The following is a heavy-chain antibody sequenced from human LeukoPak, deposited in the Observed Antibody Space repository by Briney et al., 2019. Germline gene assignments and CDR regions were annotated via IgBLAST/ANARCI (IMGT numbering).Heavy chain of an antibody. V-gene: IGHV3-21*01. CDR1: GFTFSSYS. CDR3: AKKMDDAFDI. Sequence: GGSLRLSCAASGFTFSSYSMNWVRQAPGKGLEWVSFISSSSAYISYADSVKGRFTISRDNAKNSLYLQMNNLRAEDTAVYYCAKKMDDAFDIWGQGTMVTVSS. CDR2: ISSSSAYI. J-gene: IGHJ3*02. D-gene: IGHD5-24*01.